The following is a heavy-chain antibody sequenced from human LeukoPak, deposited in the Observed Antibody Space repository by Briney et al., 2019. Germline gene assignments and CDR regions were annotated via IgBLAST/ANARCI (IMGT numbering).Heavy chain of an antibody. V-gene: IGHV3-48*04. CDR2: ISSSSSTI. CDR3: ARDRYYGSPPDY. Sequence: GGSLRLSCTASGFPFIEYSMNWVRQAPGKGLEWVSYISSSSSTIYYADSVKGRFTISRDNAKNSLYLQMNSLRAEDTAVYYCARDRYYGSPPDYWGQGTLVTVSS. D-gene: IGHD3-10*01. CDR1: GFPFIEYS. J-gene: IGHJ4*02.